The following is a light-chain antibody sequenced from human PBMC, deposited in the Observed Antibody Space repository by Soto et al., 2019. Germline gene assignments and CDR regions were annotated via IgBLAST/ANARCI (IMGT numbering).Light chain of an antibody. CDR1: QSISSY. Sequence: DIQMTQSPSXLXAXXXDXXXITXRESQSISSYLNWYQQKPGKAPKLLIYAASSLQSGVPSRFSGSGSGTDFTLTISSLQPEDFATYYCQQSYSTLSITFGQGTRLEI. J-gene: IGKJ5*01. V-gene: IGKV1-39*01. CDR2: AAS. CDR3: QQSYSTLSIT.